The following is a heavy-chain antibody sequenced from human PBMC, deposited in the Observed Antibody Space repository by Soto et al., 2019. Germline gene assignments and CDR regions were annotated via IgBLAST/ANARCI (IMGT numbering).Heavy chain of an antibody. CDR1: GFTFSSYA. V-gene: IGHV3-23*01. CDR3: ARGDRGGSGSPASYYYSGLDV. Sequence: GGSLRLSCAASGFTFSSYAMSWVRQSPGKGLEWVSSVSAGGDMTYYSDSVKGRFTISRDNSNNALFLQMNSLRIEDTALYYCARGDRGGSGSPASYYYSGLDVWGQGTTVTVSS. J-gene: IGHJ6*02. D-gene: IGHD3-10*01. CDR2: VSAGGDMT.